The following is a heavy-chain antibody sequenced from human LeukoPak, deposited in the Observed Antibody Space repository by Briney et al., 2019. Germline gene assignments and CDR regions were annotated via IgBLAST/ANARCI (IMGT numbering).Heavy chain of an antibody. D-gene: IGHD3-9*01. Sequence: GGSLRLSCAASGFTFSSYEMNCVRQAPGKGLEWVSYISSSGSTIYYADSVKGRFTISRDNAKNSLYLQMNSLRAEDTAVYYCARAKDYDILTGYYPFDYWGQGTLVTVSS. CDR2: ISSSGSTI. V-gene: IGHV3-48*03. CDR3: ARAKDYDILTGYYPFDY. J-gene: IGHJ4*02. CDR1: GFTFSSYE.